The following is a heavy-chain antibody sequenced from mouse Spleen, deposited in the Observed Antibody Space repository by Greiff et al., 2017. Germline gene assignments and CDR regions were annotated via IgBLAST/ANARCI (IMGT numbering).Heavy chain of an antibody. V-gene: IGHV5-4*02. CDR3: ARDTSGYDWFAY. D-gene: IGHD3-1*01. CDR2: ISDGSTYT. Sequence: VQLKQSGGGLVKPGGSLKLSCAASGFTFSDYYMYWVRQTPEKRLEWVATISDGSTYTYYSDSVKGRFTISRDNAKNNLYLQMSSLKSEDTAMYYCARDTSGYDWFAYWGQGTLVTVSA. CDR1: GFTFSDYY. J-gene: IGHJ3*01.